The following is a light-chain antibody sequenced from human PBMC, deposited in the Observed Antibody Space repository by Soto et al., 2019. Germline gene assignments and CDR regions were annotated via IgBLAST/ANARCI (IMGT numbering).Light chain of an antibody. CDR2: EVS. J-gene: IGLJ1*01. Sequence: QSALTQPASVSGAPGQSITISCTGTSCDVGSYNLVSWYQQHPGKAPKLMIYEVSKRPSGVSNRYSGSKSGNTASLTISGHQDEDEADYYCCSYAGSSTPLIFGTGTKVTVL. CDR1: SCDVGSYNL. CDR3: CSYAGSSTPLI. V-gene: IGLV2-23*02.